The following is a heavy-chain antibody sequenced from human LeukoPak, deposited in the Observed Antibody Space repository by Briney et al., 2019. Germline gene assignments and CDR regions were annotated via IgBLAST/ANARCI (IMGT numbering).Heavy chain of an antibody. Sequence: GGSLRLSCAASGFTFSSYAMSWVRQAPGKGLEWVSAISGSSGSTYYADSVKGRFTISRDNSKNTLYLQMNSLRAEDTAVYYCAKDAPVNIVVVPAANSWGQGTLVTVSS. CDR1: GFTFSSYA. V-gene: IGHV3-23*01. CDR3: AKDAPVNIVVVPAANS. D-gene: IGHD2-2*01. J-gene: IGHJ4*02. CDR2: ISGSSGST.